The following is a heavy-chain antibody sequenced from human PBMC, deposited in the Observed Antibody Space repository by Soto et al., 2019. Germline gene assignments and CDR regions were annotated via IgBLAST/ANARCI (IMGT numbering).Heavy chain of an antibody. CDR1: GFSLSTSGVG. V-gene: IGHV2-5*02. Sequence: QITLKESGPTLVKPTQTLTLTCTFSGFSLSTSGVGVGWIRQPPGKALEWLALIYWDDDKRYSPSLKSRLTITKDTSKNQVVLTMTNMDPVDTATYYCAHRRGAVAHYYYYYGMDVWGQGTTVTVSS. J-gene: IGHJ6*02. CDR3: AHRRGAVAHYYYYYGMDV. D-gene: IGHD6-19*01. CDR2: IYWDDDK.